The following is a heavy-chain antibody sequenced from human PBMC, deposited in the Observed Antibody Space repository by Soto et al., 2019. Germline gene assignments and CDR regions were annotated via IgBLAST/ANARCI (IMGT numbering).Heavy chain of an antibody. J-gene: IGHJ4*02. V-gene: IGHV3-30*03. D-gene: IGHD3-10*01. CDR1: GFPFTSYG. CDR3: VGGQYYFDS. Sequence: QVQLVESGGGVVQPGRSLRLSCAASGFPFTSYGMHWVREGPDKGLEWVAIISYDGSDKYYADSVKGRFTISRDNSKNTLYRQMNSLRPEDTALYYCVGGQYYFDSRRQGTLVIVSS. CDR2: ISYDGSDK.